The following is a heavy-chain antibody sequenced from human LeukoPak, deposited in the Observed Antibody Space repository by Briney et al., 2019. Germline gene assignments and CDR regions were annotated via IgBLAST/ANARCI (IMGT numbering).Heavy chain of an antibody. V-gene: IGHV3-23*01. CDR3: AKDLLRYCSSTSCYFGWFDP. D-gene: IGHD2-2*01. J-gene: IGHJ5*02. CDR1: GFTFSSYA. CDR2: ISGSGGST. Sequence: TGGSLRLSCAASGFTFSSYAMSWVRQAPGKGLEWVSAISGSGGSTYYADSVKGRFTISRDNSKNTLYLQMNSLRAEDTAVYYCAKDLLRYCSSTSCYFGWFDPWGQGTLVTVSS.